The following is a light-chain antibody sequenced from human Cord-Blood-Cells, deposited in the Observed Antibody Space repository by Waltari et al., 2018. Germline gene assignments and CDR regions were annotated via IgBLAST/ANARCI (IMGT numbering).Light chain of an antibody. CDR1: SSDVGRYNY. Sequence: QSALTQPASVSGSPGQSITIPCTGTSSDVGRYNYVSWYQQHPGKAPKLMIYDASNRPSGVSNRFSGSKSGNTASLTISGLQAEDEADYYCSSYTSSSTWVFGGGTKLTVL. J-gene: IGLJ3*02. V-gene: IGLV2-14*03. CDR3: SSYTSSSTWV. CDR2: DAS.